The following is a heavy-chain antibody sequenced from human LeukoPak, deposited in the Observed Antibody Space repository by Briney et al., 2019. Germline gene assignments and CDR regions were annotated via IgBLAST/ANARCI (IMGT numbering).Heavy chain of an antibody. J-gene: IGHJ4*02. D-gene: IGHD5-18*01. V-gene: IGHV1-69*13. CDR3: ARDQGEYSYGYDY. Sequence: SVXVSCKAXGGTFSSYAISWVRQAPGQGLEWMGGIIPIFGTANYAQKFQGRVTITADESTSTAYMELSSPRSEDTAVYYCARDQGEYSYGYDYWGQGTLVTVSS. CDR1: GGTFSSYA. CDR2: IIPIFGTA.